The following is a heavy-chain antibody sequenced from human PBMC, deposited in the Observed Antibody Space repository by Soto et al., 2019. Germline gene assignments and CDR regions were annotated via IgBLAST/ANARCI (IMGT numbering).Heavy chain of an antibody. V-gene: IGHV4-31*03. D-gene: IGHD5-18*01. CDR2: IYYSGST. CDR3: ARQVDTAMSHFDY. CDR1: GGSISSGGYY. Sequence: SETLSLTCTVSGGSISSGGYYWSWIRQHPGKGLEWIGYIYYSGSTYYNPSLKSRVTISVDTSKNQFSLKLSSVTAADTAVYYCARQVDTAMSHFDYWGQGTLVTVSS. J-gene: IGHJ4*02.